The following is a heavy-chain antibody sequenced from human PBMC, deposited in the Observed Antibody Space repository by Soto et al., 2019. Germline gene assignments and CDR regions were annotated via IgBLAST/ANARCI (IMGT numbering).Heavy chain of an antibody. J-gene: IGHJ6*03. V-gene: IGHV3-9*01. CDR1: GFTIDDYA. Sequence: SLRLSYEASGFTIDDYAMHLVWQAPGKGLEWVSGISWNSGSIGYADSVKGRFTISRDNAKNSLYLQMNSLRAEDTALYYCAKDTTYYYYYYMDVWGKGT. CDR3: AKDTTYYYYYYMDV. CDR2: ISWNSGSI.